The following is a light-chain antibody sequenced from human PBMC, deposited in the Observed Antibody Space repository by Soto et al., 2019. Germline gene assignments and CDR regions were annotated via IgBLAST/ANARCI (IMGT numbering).Light chain of an antibody. V-gene: IGKV3-20*01. CDR1: QSVDTNY. Sequence: EIVLTQSPDTLSLSPGERATLSCRASQSVDTNYLAWYQQKPGQPPRLLIYGVSNRATGIPDRFSGSGSGTDFTLTISRLEPEDFAVYYCQQYGTSPRTFGQGTKVEIK. CDR2: GVS. CDR3: QQYGTSPRT. J-gene: IGKJ1*01.